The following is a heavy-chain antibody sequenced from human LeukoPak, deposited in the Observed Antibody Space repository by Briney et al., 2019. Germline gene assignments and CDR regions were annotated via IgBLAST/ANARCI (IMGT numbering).Heavy chain of an antibody. CDR3: AKDTRTTVTTYYGMDV. Sequence: GGSLRLSCAASGFTFSSYGMHWVRQAPGKGLEWVAVISYDGSNKYYADSVKGRFTISRDNSKNTLYLQMNSLRAEDTAVYYCAKDTRTTVTTYYGMDVWGQGTTVTVSS. CDR1: GFTFSSYG. CDR2: ISYDGSNK. V-gene: IGHV3-30*18. D-gene: IGHD4-17*01. J-gene: IGHJ6*02.